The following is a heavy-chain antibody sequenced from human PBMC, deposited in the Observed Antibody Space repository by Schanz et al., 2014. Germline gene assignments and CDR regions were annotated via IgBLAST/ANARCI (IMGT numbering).Heavy chain of an antibody. V-gene: IGHV1-69*02. CDR3: AGTYCSSTSCYTGYYYMDV. Sequence: VQLEQSGAEVKKPGSSVKVSCKASRSTFSSYVVVCVRQAPGQGLEWMGWIIPIHGIVNYAQRFQDRVRITADKSTSTAYMELSSLRSEDTAVYYCAGTYCSSTSCYTGYYYMDVWGKGTTVTVSS. CDR1: RSTFSSYV. CDR2: IIPIHGIV. J-gene: IGHJ6*03. D-gene: IGHD2-2*02.